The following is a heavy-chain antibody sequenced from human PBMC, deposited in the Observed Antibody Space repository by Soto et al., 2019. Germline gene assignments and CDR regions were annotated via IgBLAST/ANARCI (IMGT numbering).Heavy chain of an antibody. J-gene: IGHJ5*02. CDR3: ARERESYCSSTSCSPS. Sequence: EVQLVESGGGLVKPGGSLRLSCAASGFTFSSYSMNWVRQAPGKGLEWVSSISSSSSYIYYADSVKGRFTISRDNAKNSLYLKMNSLRAEDTAVYYGARERESYCSSTSCSPSWGQGTLVTVSS. D-gene: IGHD2-2*01. CDR2: ISSSSSYI. CDR1: GFTFSSYS. V-gene: IGHV3-21*01.